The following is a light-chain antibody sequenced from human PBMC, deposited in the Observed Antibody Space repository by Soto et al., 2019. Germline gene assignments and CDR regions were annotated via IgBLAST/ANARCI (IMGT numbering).Light chain of an antibody. CDR2: EVS. CDR3: SSYTNRDTLV. J-gene: IGLJ3*02. CDR1: TSDVGAYNY. V-gene: IGLV2-14*01. Sequence: QSALTQPASVSGSPGQSITISCTGTTSDVGAYNYVSWYQHHPGRAPKLMIFEVSNRPSGVSNRFSASKSGHTASLTISGLQAEDEADYYCSSYTNRDTLVFGGGTKLTGL.